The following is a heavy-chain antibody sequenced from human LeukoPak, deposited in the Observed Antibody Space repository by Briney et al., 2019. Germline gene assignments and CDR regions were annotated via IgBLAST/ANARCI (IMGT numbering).Heavy chain of an antibody. Sequence: PGGSLRLSCAASGFAFSSNWMHWVRHAPGKGLVWVSHISTDARTITYAAFVKGRFTISRDNAKNTLYLQMNSLRAEDTAVYYCARVLSGSWDWFDPWGQGTLVTVSS. J-gene: IGHJ5*02. D-gene: IGHD3-22*01. CDR1: GFAFSSNW. CDR3: ARVLSGSWDWFDP. CDR2: ISTDARTI. V-gene: IGHV3-74*01.